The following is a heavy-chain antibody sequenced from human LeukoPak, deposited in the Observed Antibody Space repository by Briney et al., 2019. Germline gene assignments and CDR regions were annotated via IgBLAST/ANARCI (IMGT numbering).Heavy chain of an antibody. CDR1: GFTFSSYA. D-gene: IGHD2-8*01. Sequence: GGSLRLSCAASGFTFSSYAMHWVRQAPGKGLEWVAVISYDGSNKYYADSVKGRFTISRDNSKNTLYLQMNSLRAEDTAVYYCAKEYCSNSVCHSLDYWGQGTLVTVSS. CDR3: AKEYCSNSVCHSLDY. V-gene: IGHV3-30*04. J-gene: IGHJ4*02. CDR2: ISYDGSNK.